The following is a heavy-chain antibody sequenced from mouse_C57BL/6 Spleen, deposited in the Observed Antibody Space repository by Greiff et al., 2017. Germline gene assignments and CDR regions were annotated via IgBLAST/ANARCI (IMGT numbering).Heavy chain of an antibody. CDR1: GYTFTSYW. Sequence: QVQLQQPGAELVRPGSSVKLSCKASGYTFTSYWMDWVKQRPGQGLEWIGNIYPSDSETHYNQKFEDKATLTVDKSSSTAYMQLSSLTSEDSAVYYCARSPPFYSNYGGYAMDYWGQGTSVTVSS. CDR3: ARSPPFYSNYGGYAMDY. J-gene: IGHJ4*01. CDR2: IYPSDSET. V-gene: IGHV1-61*01. D-gene: IGHD2-5*01.